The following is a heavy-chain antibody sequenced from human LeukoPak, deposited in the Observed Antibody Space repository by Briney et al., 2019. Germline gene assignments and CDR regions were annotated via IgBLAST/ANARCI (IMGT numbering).Heavy chain of an antibody. Sequence: ASVKISCKVSGYTFIDYYMRWVQQAPGKGLEWMGLVDPEDGETIYAEKFQGRVTITADTSTDTAYMELSSLRSEDTAVYYCATGFGYYFDYWGQGTLVTVSS. V-gene: IGHV1-69-2*01. CDR1: GYTFIDYY. CDR2: VDPEDGET. J-gene: IGHJ4*02. D-gene: IGHD3-10*01. CDR3: ATGFGYYFDY.